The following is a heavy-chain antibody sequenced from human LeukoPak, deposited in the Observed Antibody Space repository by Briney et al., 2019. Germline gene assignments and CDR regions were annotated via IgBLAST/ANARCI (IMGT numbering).Heavy chain of an antibody. Sequence: ASVKVSCKASGYTFTSYGISWVRQAPGQGLEWMGWISAYNGNTNYAQKLQGRVTMTTDTSTSTAYMELRSLRPDDTAVYYCARGSGYSGYDWPLDYWGQGTLVTVSS. V-gene: IGHV1-18*01. D-gene: IGHD5-12*01. CDR2: ISAYNGNT. J-gene: IGHJ4*02. CDR3: ARGSGYSGYDWPLDY. CDR1: GYTFTSYG.